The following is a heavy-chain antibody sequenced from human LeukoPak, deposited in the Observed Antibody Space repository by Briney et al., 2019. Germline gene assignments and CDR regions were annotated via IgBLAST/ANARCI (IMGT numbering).Heavy chain of an antibody. CDR3: ARGDGYNHTPFDY. CDR2: INHSGST. CDR1: GGSFSGYY. V-gene: IGHV4-34*01. Sequence: SETLSLTCAVYGGSFSGYYWSWIRQPPGKGLEWIGEINHSGSTNYNPSLKSRVTISVDTSKNQFSLKLSSVTAADTAAYYCARGDGYNHTPFDYWGQGTLVTVSS. D-gene: IGHD5-24*01. J-gene: IGHJ4*02.